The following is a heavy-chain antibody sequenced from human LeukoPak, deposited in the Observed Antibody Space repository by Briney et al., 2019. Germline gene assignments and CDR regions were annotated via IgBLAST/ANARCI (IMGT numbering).Heavy chain of an antibody. D-gene: IGHD6-13*01. Sequence: GASVKVSCKASGGTFSSYAISWVRQAPGQGLEWMGGIIPIFGTANYAQKFQGRVTITTDESTSTAYMELSSLRSEDTAVYYCAEGGLAAAGTGLDYWGQGTLVTVSS. CDR1: GGTFSSYA. J-gene: IGHJ4*02. CDR2: IIPIFGTA. CDR3: AEGGLAAAGTGLDY. V-gene: IGHV1-69*05.